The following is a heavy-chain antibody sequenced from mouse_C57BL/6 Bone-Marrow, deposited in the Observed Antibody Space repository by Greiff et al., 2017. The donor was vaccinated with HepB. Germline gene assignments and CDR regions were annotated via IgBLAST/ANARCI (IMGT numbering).Heavy chain of an antibody. J-gene: IGHJ2*01. CDR3: ARGKIYFDY. CDR1: GFTFSSYA. V-gene: IGHV5-4*03. CDR2: ISDGGSYT. Sequence: EVMLVESGGGLVKPGGSLKLSCAASGFTFSSYAMSWVRQTPEKRLEWVATISDGGSYTYYPDNVKVRFTISRDNAKNNLYLQMSHLKSEDTAMYYCARGKIYFDYWGQGTTLTVSS.